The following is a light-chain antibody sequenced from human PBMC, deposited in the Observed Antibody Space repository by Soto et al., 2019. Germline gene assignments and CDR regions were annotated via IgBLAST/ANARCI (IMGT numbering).Light chain of an antibody. J-gene: IGLJ3*02. CDR3: MCDAGGNNWV. CDR2: DVT. V-gene: IGLV2-8*01. CDR1: SSDVGTHGY. Sequence: QSVLTQPPSASGSPGQSVTISCTGTSSDVGTHGYVSWYQQHAGKAPKLMIYDVTKRPSGVPDRFSGSKSANTAALTVSGLQAEDEADYYCMCDAGGNNWVFGGGTKLTVL.